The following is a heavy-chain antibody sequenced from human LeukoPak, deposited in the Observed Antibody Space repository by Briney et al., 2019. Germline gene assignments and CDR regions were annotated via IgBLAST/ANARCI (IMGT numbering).Heavy chain of an antibody. V-gene: IGHV4-34*01. J-gene: IGHJ4*02. CDR3: ATRAARYFDWFPLWAPIDY. CDR2: INHSGST. D-gene: IGHD3-9*01. Sequence: PSETLSLACAVYGGSFSGYYWSWIRQPPGKGLEWIGEINHSGSTNYNPSLKSRVTISVDTSKNQFSLKLSSVTAADTAVYYCATRAARYFDWFPLWAPIDYWGQGTLVTVSS. CDR1: GGSFSGYY.